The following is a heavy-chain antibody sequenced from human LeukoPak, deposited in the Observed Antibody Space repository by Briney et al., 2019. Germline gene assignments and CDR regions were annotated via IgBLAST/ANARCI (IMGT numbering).Heavy chain of an antibody. D-gene: IGHD5-12*01. CDR3: ARVSGYNPGPFDY. CDR2: IIPIFGTA. J-gene: IGHJ4*02. V-gene: IGHV1-69*13. CDR1: GYTFTGYY. Sequence: SVKVSCKTSGYTFTGYYVHYVRQAPGQGLEWMGGIIPIFGTANYAQKFQGRVTITADESTSTAYMELSSLRSEDTAVYYCARVSGYNPGPFDYWGQGTLVTVSS.